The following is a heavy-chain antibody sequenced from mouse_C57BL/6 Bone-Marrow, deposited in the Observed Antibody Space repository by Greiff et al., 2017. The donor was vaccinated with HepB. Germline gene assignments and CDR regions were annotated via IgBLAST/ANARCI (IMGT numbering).Heavy chain of an antibody. CDR2: INPGSGGT. J-gene: IGHJ4*01. CDR1: GYAFTNYL. Sequence: VQLQQSGAELVRPGTSVKVSCKASGYAFTNYLIEWVKQRPGQGLEWIGVINPGSGGTNYNEKFKGKATLTADKSSSTAYLQLSSLTSEDSAVYFCARGGLYPLAMDYWGQGTSVTVSS. D-gene: IGHD2-1*01. V-gene: IGHV1-54*01. CDR3: ARGGLYPLAMDY.